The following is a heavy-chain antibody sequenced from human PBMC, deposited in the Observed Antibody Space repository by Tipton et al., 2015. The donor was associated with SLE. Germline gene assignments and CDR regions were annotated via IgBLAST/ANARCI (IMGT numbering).Heavy chain of an antibody. V-gene: IGHV4-4*01. D-gene: IGHD4/OR15-4a*01. CDR2: IWHIGDT. CDR1: GGSLSGSW. J-gene: IGHJ5*02. CDR3: ARGRYGDANNWFDP. Sequence: TLSLTCTVSGGSLSGSWWSWVRQPPGKGLECIGEIWHIGDTNYNPSLKSRVTISLDRSKNQFSLRLTSVTAADTAVYFCARGRYGDANNWFDPWGQGILVTVSS.